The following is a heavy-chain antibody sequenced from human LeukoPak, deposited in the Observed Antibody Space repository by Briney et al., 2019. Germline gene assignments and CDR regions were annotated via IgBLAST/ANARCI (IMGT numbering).Heavy chain of an antibody. CDR3: ARGQGTCLVRCRYYYGMDV. CDR2: INHSGST. J-gene: IGHJ6*02. V-gene: IGHV4-34*01. D-gene: IGHD3-9*01. CDR1: GGSFSGYY. Sequence: SETLSLTCAVYGGSFSGYYWSWIRQPPGKGLEWIGEINHSGSTYYNPSLKSRVTISVDTSKNQFSLKLSSVTAADTAVYYCARGQGTCLVRCRYYYGMDVWGQGTTVTVSS.